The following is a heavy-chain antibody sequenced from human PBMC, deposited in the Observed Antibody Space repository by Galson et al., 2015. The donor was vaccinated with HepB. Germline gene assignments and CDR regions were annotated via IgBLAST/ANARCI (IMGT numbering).Heavy chain of an antibody. CDR2: IYWDDDK. J-gene: IGHJ4*02. CDR3: ARTYGDYAVS. V-gene: IGHV2-5*02. Sequence: PALVKPTQTLTLTCTVSGFSVSTNTVGVGWIRQPPGKAPEWLALIYWDDDKRYNPSLKTRPTLTKDNSKNQVVLTLTNMDPVDTATYYCARTYGDYAVSWGQGILVTVSS. D-gene: IGHD4-17*01. CDR1: GFSVSTNTVG.